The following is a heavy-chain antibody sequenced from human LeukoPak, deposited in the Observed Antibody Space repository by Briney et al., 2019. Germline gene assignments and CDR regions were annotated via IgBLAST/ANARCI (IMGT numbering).Heavy chain of an antibody. D-gene: IGHD3-16*01. CDR2: ISSSSSNK. CDR1: GFPFSRYS. Sequence: GGSLRLSCAASGFPFSRYSMNWVRQAPGEGPEWVSSISSSSSNKDYVDSVKGRFTVSRDNAKNSLYLQMDSLRVEDTAVYYCARDPPSRGTRYFDYWGQGILVTVSS. CDR3: ARDPPSRGTRYFDY. J-gene: IGHJ4*02. V-gene: IGHV3-21*01.